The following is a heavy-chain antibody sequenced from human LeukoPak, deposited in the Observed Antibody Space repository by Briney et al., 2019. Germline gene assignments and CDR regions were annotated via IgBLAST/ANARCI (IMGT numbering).Heavy chain of an antibody. Sequence: SETLSLTCTVSGVSISSYYWSWIRQPPGKGLEWIGYIYYSGSTNYNPSLKSRVTISVDTSKNQFSLKLNSVTAADTAVYYCAREGSSWYDYWGQGTLVTVSS. V-gene: IGHV4-59*12. CDR2: IYYSGST. CDR1: GVSISSYY. D-gene: IGHD6-13*01. J-gene: IGHJ4*02. CDR3: AREGSSWYDY.